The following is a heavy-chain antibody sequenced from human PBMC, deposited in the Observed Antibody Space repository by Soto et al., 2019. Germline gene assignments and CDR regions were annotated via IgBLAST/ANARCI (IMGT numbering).Heavy chain of an antibody. D-gene: IGHD3-10*01. Sequence: GGSLRLSCAASGFTFSSYAMSWVRQAPGKGLEWVSAISGSGGSTYYADSVKGRFTISRDNSKNTLYLQMNSLRAEDTAVYYCAKVVGSGSYFTHYYYYGMDVWGQGTTVTVSS. CDR3: AKVVGSGSYFTHYYYYGMDV. CDR2: ISGSGGST. CDR1: GFTFSSYA. V-gene: IGHV3-23*01. J-gene: IGHJ6*02.